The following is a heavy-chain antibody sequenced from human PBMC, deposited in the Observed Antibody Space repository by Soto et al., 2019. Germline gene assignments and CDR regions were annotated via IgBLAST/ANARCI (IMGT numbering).Heavy chain of an antibody. CDR3: ARDYGLAIVLRRGFDF. CDR2: ISNDGAIK. CDR1: GFTFSSYA. Sequence: GGSLRLSCAASGFTFSSYAMHWVRQAPGKGLEWVALISNDGAIKSYAESVKGRFTISRDNSKNTLYVEMNSLRPEDTSVYHCARDYGLAIVLRRGFDFWGQGTMVTVSS. V-gene: IGHV3-30-3*01. D-gene: IGHD2-2*01. J-gene: IGHJ3*01.